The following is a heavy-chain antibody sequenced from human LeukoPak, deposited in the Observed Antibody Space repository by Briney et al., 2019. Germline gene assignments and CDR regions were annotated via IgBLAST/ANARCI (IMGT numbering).Heavy chain of an antibody. CDR1: GYTFTSYD. Sequence: ASVKVSCKASGYTFTSYDINWVRQSTGQGLEWMGWMNPNSGNTGYAQKFQGRVTMTRNTSISTAYMELSSLRSEDTAVYYCARGRILRYFDWSSYYYYGMDVWGQGTTVTASS. J-gene: IGHJ6*02. CDR3: ARGRILRYFDWSSYYYYGMDV. V-gene: IGHV1-8*01. D-gene: IGHD3-9*01. CDR2: MNPNSGNT.